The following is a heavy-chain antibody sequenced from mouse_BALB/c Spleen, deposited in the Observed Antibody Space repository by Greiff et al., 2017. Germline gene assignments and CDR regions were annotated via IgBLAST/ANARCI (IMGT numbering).Heavy chain of an antibody. V-gene: IGHV1-7*01. CDR2: INPSTGYT. CDR3: ARWATATAY. D-gene: IGHD1-2*01. Sequence: QVQLQQSGAELAKPGASVKMSCKASGYTFTSYWMHWVKQRPGQGLEWIGYINPSTGYTEYNQKFKDKATLTADKSSSTAYMQLSSLTSEDSAVYYCARWATATAYWGQGTLVTVSA. CDR1: GYTFTSYW. J-gene: IGHJ3*01.